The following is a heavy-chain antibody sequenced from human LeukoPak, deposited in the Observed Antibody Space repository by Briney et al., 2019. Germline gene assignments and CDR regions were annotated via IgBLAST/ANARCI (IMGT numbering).Heavy chain of an antibody. Sequence: PGGSLRLSCAASGFTFSSYGMHWVRQAPGKGLEWVAVIWYDGSNKYYADSAKGRFTISRDNSKNTLYLQMNSLRAEDTAVYYCARVWQWLGLDYWGQGTLVTVSS. D-gene: IGHD6-19*01. CDR3: ARVWQWLGLDY. CDR2: IWYDGSNK. CDR1: GFTFSSYG. V-gene: IGHV3-33*01. J-gene: IGHJ4*02.